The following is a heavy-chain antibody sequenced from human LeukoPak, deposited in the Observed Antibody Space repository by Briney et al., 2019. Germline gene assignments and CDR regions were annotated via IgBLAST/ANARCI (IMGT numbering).Heavy chain of an antibody. CDR2: IYSSGST. CDR1: GGSISGYY. CDR3: ARKRKGAYDFDC. D-gene: IGHD3-16*01. J-gene: IGHJ4*02. Sequence: ETSETLSLTCTVSGGSISGYYWSWIRQPAGEGLEWIGRIYSSGSTNYNPSLQSRVSMSVDTSNNQFSLNLSSVTAADTAVYYCARKRKGAYDFDCWGQGTLVTVSS. V-gene: IGHV4-4*07.